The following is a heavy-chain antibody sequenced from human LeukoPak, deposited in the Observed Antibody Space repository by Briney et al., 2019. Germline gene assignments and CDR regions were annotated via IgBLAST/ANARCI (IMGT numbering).Heavy chain of an antibody. CDR1: GFIVSNKY. CDR3: ARGGIQLWLPMAD. D-gene: IGHD5-18*01. CDR2: IYTGGST. Sequence: GGSLRLSCAASGFIVSNKYMSWVRQAPGRGLEWVSIIYTGGSTYYADSVKGRFTISRDKSKNTLYLQMNSLRVEDTAVYYCARGGIQLWLPMADWGQGTLVTVSS. V-gene: IGHV3-53*01. J-gene: IGHJ4*02.